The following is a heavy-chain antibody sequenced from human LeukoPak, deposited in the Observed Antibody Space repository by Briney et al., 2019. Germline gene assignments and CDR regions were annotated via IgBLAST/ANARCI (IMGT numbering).Heavy chain of an antibody. CDR3: ARERLFDY. CDR1: GFTFSSHW. V-gene: IGHV3-7*01. J-gene: IGHJ4*02. Sequence: GGSLRLSCVASGFTFSSHWMSWVRQAPEKGLEWVANIRQDGNEKYYVDSAKGRFTISRDNAKNSLYLQMNSLRAEDTAVYYCARERLFDYWGQGTLVTVSS. CDR2: IRQDGNEK.